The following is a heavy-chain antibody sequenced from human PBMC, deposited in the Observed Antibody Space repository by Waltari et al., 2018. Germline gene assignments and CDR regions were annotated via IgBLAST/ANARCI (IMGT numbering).Heavy chain of an antibody. CDR2: IYSGITT. V-gene: IGHV3-53*03. Sequence: EVNLVESGGGLVQPGGSLRLSCAASGFIVEATSMTWVRQAPGKGLEWVSVIYSGITTYYADSAKDRFIISRDNSKNTLFLQMNSLRAEDTAVYYCARGHCTGGSCHSGDNFDLWGQGTLVTVSS. CDR1: GFIVEATS. CDR3: ARGHCTGGSCHSGDNFDL. D-gene: IGHD2-15*01. J-gene: IGHJ4*02.